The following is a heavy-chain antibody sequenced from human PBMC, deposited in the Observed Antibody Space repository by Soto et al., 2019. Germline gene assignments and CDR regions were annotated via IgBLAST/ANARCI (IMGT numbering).Heavy chain of an antibody. Sequence: SETVSLTCTVSGGSISSGSYYWSWIRQHPGKGLEWIGYIYYSGSTYYNPSLKSRVTISVDTSKNQFSLKLSSVTAADTAVYNWARAFSEHYDFWSGYYTGSFDYWGQGPLATFSS. V-gene: IGHV4-31*03. D-gene: IGHD3-3*01. J-gene: IGHJ4*02. CDR1: GGSISSGSYY. CDR2: IYYSGST. CDR3: ARAFSEHYDFWSGYYTGSFDY.